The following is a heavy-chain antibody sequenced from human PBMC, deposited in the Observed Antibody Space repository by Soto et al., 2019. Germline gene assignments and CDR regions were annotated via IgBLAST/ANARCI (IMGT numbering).Heavy chain of an antibody. CDR2: IYPGDSDT. CDR1: GYSFTSYW. Sequence: PGESLKISCKGSGYSFTSYWIGWVRQMPGKGLEWMGIIYPGDSDTRYSPSFQGQVTISADKSISTAYLQWSSLKASDTAMYYCASRTRFGGPRPFDAFDIWGQGTMVTVSS. V-gene: IGHV5-51*01. D-gene: IGHD3-10*02. J-gene: IGHJ3*02. CDR3: ASRTRFGGPRPFDAFDI.